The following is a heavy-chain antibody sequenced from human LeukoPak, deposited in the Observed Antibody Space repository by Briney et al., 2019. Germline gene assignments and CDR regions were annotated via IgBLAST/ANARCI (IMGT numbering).Heavy chain of an antibody. J-gene: IGHJ4*02. CDR1: GFTFSIYS. V-gene: IGHV3-21*01. D-gene: IGHD1-26*01. Sequence: GGSLRLSCAASGFTFSIYSMNWVRQAPGKGLEWVSSISSSSSYIYYADSVKGRFTISRDNAKNSLYLQMNSLRDEDTAVYYCARGGSYYFDYWGQGTLVTVSS. CDR3: ARGGSYYFDY. CDR2: ISSSSSYI.